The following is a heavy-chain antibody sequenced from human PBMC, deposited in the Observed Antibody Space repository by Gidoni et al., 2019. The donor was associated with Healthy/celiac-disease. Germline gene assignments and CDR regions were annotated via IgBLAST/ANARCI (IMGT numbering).Heavy chain of an antibody. D-gene: IGHD6-13*01. Sequence: QVQLVASWGGVVEPGRSLRLSCAASGFPFSSYGAHCVRQAPGKGLEWVAVISYDGSNKYYADSVKGRFTISRDNSKNTLYLQMNSLRAEDTAVYYCAKDLKQQLVGSVYYYYYGMDVWGQGTTVTVSS. CDR2: ISYDGSNK. CDR1: GFPFSSYG. V-gene: IGHV3-30*18. J-gene: IGHJ6*02. CDR3: AKDLKQQLVGSVYYYYYGMDV.